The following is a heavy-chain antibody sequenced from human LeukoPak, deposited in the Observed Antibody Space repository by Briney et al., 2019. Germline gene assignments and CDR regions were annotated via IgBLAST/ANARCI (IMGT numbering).Heavy chain of an antibody. D-gene: IGHD5-24*01. V-gene: IGHV3-53*01. CDR3: ARDLKDGYPDY. CDR1: GFTVSSNY. CDR2: IYSGGST. Sequence: GGSLRLSCAASGFTVSSNYMSWVRQAPGKGLEWVSVIYSGGSTYYADSVKGRFTISRDNSKNTLYLQMNSLRAEDTAVYHCARDLKDGYPDYWGQGTLVTVSS. J-gene: IGHJ4*02.